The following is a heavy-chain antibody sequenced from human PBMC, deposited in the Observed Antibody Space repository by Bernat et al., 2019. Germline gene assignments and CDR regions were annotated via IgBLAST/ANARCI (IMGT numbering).Heavy chain of an antibody. D-gene: IGHD3-16*02. CDR2: INSDGSST. CDR1: GFTFSSYW. J-gene: IGHJ4*02. V-gene: IGHV3-74*01. Sequence: EVQLVESGGGLVQPGGSLRLSCAASGFTFSSYWMHWVRQAPGKGLVWVSRINSDGSSTSYADSVKGRFTISRDNAKNTLYLQMNSLRAEDTAVYYCASGPVPFGGVIAHFDYWGQGTLVTVSS. CDR3: ASGPVPFGGVIAHFDY.